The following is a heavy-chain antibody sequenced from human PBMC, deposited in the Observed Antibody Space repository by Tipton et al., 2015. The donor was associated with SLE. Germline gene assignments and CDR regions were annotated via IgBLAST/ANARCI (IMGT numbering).Heavy chain of an antibody. D-gene: IGHD3-16*02. CDR2: ISYDRGNK. V-gene: IGHV3-30*04. CDR1: GFTFSSYA. CDR3: ATYDYIWGSYRHPDY. J-gene: IGHJ4*02. Sequence: SLRLSCTASGFTFSSYAIHWVRQAPGKGLEWVAVISYDRGNKYYADSVKGRFTISRDNSKNTVYLQMNSLRADDTAVYYCATYDYIWGSYRHPDYWGQGTLVTVSS.